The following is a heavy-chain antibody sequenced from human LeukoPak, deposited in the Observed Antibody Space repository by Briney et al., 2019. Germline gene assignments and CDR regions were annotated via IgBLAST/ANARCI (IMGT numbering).Heavy chain of an antibody. J-gene: IGHJ4*02. Sequence: PGGSLRLSCAASGFNFSSYSMNWVRQAPGKGLEWVSSISSSSIYIYYADSVKGRFTISRDNAKNSLYLQMNSLRAEDTAVYYCASEGGGDYWGQGTLVTVSS. V-gene: IGHV3-21*01. CDR1: GFNFSSYS. D-gene: IGHD4-23*01. CDR2: ISSSSIYI. CDR3: ASEGGGDY.